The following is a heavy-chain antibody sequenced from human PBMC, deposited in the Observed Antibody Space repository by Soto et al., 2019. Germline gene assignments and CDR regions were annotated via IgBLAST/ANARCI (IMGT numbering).Heavy chain of an antibody. V-gene: IGHV1-8*01. D-gene: IGHD3-10*01. Sequence: ASVKVSCKSSGYIFDNYDIHWVRQATGQGLEWMGWINPNSRNTGYAEKFQGRVTITRDISISTDYMELSSLRSEDTAVYYCVRGDGSSHDAFHVWGPATKVTV. CDR1: GYIFDNYD. CDR2: INPNSRNT. CDR3: VRGDGSSHDAFHV. J-gene: IGHJ3*01.